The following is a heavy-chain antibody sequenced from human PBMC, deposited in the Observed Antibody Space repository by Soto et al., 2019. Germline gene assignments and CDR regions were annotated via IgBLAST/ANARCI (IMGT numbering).Heavy chain of an antibody. CDR2: VHHSVST. Sequence: QVQLQESGPGLVKPSGILSLTCAVSGGSITDKWWSGIRQTPGKGLEWIGEVHHSVSTNYSPSLKSRVTMSMDTSKNDFSLKLFSLTAADTAIYYCAREGDHPFSLGYWGQGTLVTVSS. D-gene: IGHD3-16*01. J-gene: IGHJ4*02. V-gene: IGHV4-4*02. CDR3: AREGDHPFSLGY. CDR1: GGSITDKW.